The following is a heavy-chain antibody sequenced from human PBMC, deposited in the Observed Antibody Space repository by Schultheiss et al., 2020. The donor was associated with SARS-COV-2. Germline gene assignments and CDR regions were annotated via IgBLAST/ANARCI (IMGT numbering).Heavy chain of an antibody. J-gene: IGHJ6*03. D-gene: IGHD6-19*01. Sequence: GESLKISCAASGFTFSSYAMSWVRQAPGKGLEWVSSISSSSSYIYYADSVKGRFTISRDNAKNSLYLQMNSLRAEDTAVYYCARETMYSSGWGHYYYMDVWGKGTTVTVSS. CDR3: ARETMYSSGWGHYYYMDV. V-gene: IGHV3-21*01. CDR2: ISSSSSYI. CDR1: GFTFSSYA.